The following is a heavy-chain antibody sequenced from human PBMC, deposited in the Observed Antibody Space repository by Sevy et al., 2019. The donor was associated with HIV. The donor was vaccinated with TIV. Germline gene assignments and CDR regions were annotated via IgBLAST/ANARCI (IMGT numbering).Heavy chain of an antibody. J-gene: IGHJ4*02. Sequence: GGSLRLSCAASGFNIRAHWMHWVRQAPGKGLEWVANINEDGSTKYYLDSVKGRFTISRDNAENSAFLQMNSLRVEDTAVYYCVRALLKADSLWGQGTLVIVSS. CDR2: INEDGSTK. CDR1: GFNIRAHW. CDR3: VRALLKADSL. V-gene: IGHV3-7*01. D-gene: IGHD1-26*01.